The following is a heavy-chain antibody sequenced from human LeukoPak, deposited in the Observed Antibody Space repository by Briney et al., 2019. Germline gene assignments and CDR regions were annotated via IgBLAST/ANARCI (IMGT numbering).Heavy chain of an antibody. D-gene: IGHD6-19*01. CDR3: AKDVAVAGFYYFDY. Sequence: GRSLRLSCAASGFTFSSYGMHWVRQAPGKGLEWVAVISYDGSNKYYADPVKGRFTISRDNSKNTLYLQMNSLRAEDTAVYYCAKDVAVAGFYYFDYWGQGTLVTVSS. J-gene: IGHJ4*02. CDR1: GFTFSSYG. CDR2: ISYDGSNK. V-gene: IGHV3-30*18.